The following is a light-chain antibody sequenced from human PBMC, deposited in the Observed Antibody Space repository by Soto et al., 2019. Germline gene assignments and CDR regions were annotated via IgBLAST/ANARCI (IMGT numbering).Light chain of an antibody. V-gene: IGKV3-11*01. CDR1: QSISIY. CDR2: DAS. CDR3: QQSSNSPLT. J-gene: IGKJ4*01. Sequence: MVLKQSPATLVLSPGERATLSCRASQSISIYLAWYQQKPGQAPRLLIYDASNRATGIPARFSGSGSGTDVTLTISSLEPEDFAVYYCQQSSNSPLTFGGGTKVEIK.